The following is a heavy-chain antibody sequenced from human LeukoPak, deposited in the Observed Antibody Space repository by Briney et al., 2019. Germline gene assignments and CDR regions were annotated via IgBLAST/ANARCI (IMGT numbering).Heavy chain of an antibody. V-gene: IGHV4-31*03. Sequence: PSETLSLTCTVSGGSISSGGYYWSWIRQHPGKGLEWIGYIYYSGSTYYNPSLKSRGTISVDTSKNQFSLKLSSVTAADTAVYYCASKHYGDYVGWFDPWGQGTLVTVSS. CDR1: GGSISSGGYY. D-gene: IGHD4-17*01. CDR3: ASKHYGDYVGWFDP. CDR2: IYYSGST. J-gene: IGHJ5*02.